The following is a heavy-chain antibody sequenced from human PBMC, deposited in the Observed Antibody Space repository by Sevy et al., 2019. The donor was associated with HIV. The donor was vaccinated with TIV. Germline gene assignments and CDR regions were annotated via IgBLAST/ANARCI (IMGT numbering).Heavy chain of an antibody. J-gene: IGHJ4*02. CDR1: GGSISSYY. V-gene: IGHV4-59*08. CDR3: ARHPGDFWSGFIFDY. CDR2: IYYSGST. D-gene: IGHD3-3*01. Sequence: SETLSLTCTVSGGSISSYYWSWIRQPPGKGLEWIGYIYYSGSTNYNPSLKSRVTLSVDTSKNQFSLKLSSVTAADTAVYYCARHPGDFWSGFIFDYWGQGTLVTVSS.